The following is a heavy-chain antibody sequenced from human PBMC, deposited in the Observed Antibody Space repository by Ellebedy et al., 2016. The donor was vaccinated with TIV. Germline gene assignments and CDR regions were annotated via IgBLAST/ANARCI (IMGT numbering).Heavy chain of an antibody. J-gene: IGHJ4*02. Sequence: SETLSLXCTVSGGSISSYYWSWIRQPPGKGLEWIGYIYTSGSTNYNPSLKSRVTMSVDTSKNQFSLKLSSVTAADTAVYYCARVLIVGASRFFDYWGQGTLVTVSS. CDR2: IYTSGST. V-gene: IGHV4-4*08. CDR1: GGSISSYY. D-gene: IGHD1-26*01. CDR3: ARVLIVGASRFFDY.